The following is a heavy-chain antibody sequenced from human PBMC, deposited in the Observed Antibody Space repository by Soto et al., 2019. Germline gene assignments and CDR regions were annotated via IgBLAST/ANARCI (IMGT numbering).Heavy chain of an antibody. Sequence: EVQLVESGGGLVQPGGSLRLSCAASGFTFSSYAMHWVRQAPGKGLEYVSGISRNGGSTYYANSVKGGFTISRDNSKSTLYLQVGSLRAEDMAVYYCARSGLPFDYWGQGTLVTVSS. D-gene: IGHD2-21*02. CDR1: GFTFSSYA. V-gene: IGHV3-64*01. J-gene: IGHJ4*02. CDR3: ARSGLPFDY. CDR2: ISRNGGST.